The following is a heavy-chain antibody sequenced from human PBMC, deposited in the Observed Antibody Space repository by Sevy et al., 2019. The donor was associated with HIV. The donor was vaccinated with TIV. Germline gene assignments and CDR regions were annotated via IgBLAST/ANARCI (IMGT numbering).Heavy chain of an antibody. Sequence: GGSLRLSCAASGFTFSSYAMSWVRQAPGKGLEWVSALSGSGGSTYYAESVKGRFTIARVNAKNTMYLQMNSLRAEDTDVYYCANAALSTTGPRRAGGDYWGQGTLVTVSS. CDR3: ANAALSTTGPRRAGGDY. CDR1: GFTFSSYA. V-gene: IGHV3-23*01. D-gene: IGHD3-16*02. CDR2: LSGSGGST. J-gene: IGHJ4*02.